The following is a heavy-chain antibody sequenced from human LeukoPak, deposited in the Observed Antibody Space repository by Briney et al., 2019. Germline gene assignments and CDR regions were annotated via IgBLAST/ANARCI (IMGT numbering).Heavy chain of an antibody. CDR3: AKDRRYEGVPFDP. CDR1: GFTFSSYG. Sequence: GGSLRLSCAASGFTFSSYGMHWVRQAPGKGLEWVAVIWYDGSNKYYADSVKGRFTISRDNSKNTLYLQMNSLRAEDTAVYYRAKDRRYEGVPFDPWGQGTLVTVSS. V-gene: IGHV3-33*06. CDR2: IWYDGSNK. J-gene: IGHJ5*02. D-gene: IGHD1-14*01.